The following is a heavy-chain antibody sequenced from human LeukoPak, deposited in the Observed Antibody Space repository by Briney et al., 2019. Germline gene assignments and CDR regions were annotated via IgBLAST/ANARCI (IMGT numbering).Heavy chain of an antibody. V-gene: IGHV4-38-2*02. D-gene: IGHD1-1*01. CDR1: GYSISSGYY. CDR2: IYHSGST. CDR3: ARDCTGTRYNWFDP. J-gene: IGHJ5*02. Sequence: SETLSLTCTVSGYSISSGYYWGWIRQPPGKGLEWIGSIYHSGSTYYNPSLKSRVTISVDTSKNQFSLKLSSVTAADTAVYYCARDCTGTRYNWFDPWGQGTLVTVSS.